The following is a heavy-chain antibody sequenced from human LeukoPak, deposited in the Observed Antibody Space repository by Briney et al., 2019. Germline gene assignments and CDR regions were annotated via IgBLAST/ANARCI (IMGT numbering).Heavy chain of an antibody. CDR2: FDPEDGET. V-gene: IGHV1-24*01. J-gene: IGHJ4*02. CDR3: ARDHGGDCFDY. Sequence: ASVKVSCKVSGYTLTELSMHWVRQAPGKGLEWMGGFDPEDGETIYAQKFQGRVTMTRDTSTSTVYMELSSLRSEDTAVYYCARDHGGDCFDYWGQGTLVTVSS. D-gene: IGHD4-23*01. CDR1: GYTLTELS.